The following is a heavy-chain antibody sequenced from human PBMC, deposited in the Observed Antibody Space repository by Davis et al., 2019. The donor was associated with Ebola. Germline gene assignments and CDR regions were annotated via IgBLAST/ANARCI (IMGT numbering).Heavy chain of an antibody. V-gene: IGHV3-30*02. CDR2: IWYDGSNK. Sequence: GESLKISCAASGFTFSSYGMHWVRQAPGKGLEWVAVIWYDGSNKYYADSVKGRFTISRDNSKNTLYLQMNSLRAEDTAVYYCAKVGDFYYDSSGYYYDWGQGTLVTVSS. CDR3: AKVGDFYYDSSGYYYD. CDR1: GFTFSSYG. D-gene: IGHD3-22*01. J-gene: IGHJ4*02.